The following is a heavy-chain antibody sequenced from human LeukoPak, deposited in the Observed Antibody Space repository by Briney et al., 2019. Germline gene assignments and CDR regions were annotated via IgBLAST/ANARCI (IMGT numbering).Heavy chain of an antibody. CDR1: GHLFRKYL. CDR3: ASLLRIVPTTSVH. V-gene: IGHV3-7*01. Sequence: PGGALRLSCAASGHLFRKYLVKWVRRSTGKGLEGVAHIKDNRNAQCYVDYVKGRFNISRDNAKESVDLQMDSLKVEDTAVYYCASLLRIVPTTSVHWGQGTVVTVSS. CDR2: IKDNRNAQ. J-gene: IGHJ4*02. D-gene: IGHD1-26*01.